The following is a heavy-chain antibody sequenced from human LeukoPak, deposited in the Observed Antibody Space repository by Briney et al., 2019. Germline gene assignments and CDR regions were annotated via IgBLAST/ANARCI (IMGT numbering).Heavy chain of an antibody. J-gene: IGHJ4*02. CDR2: IWCDGSDK. D-gene: IGHD6-13*01. CDR1: GFTFSSYG. CDR3: AKGRYSRSWYPDY. Sequence: GRSLRLSCAASGFTFSSYGMHWVRQAPGKGLEWVAVIWCDGSDKFYADSVKGRSTISRDNSKNTLYLQMISLRAEDTAVYYCAKGRYSRSWYPDYWGQGTLVTVSS. V-gene: IGHV3-33*06.